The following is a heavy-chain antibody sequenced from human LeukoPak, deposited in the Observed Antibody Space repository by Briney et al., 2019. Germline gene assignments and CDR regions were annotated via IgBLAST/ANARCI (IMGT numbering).Heavy chain of an antibody. V-gene: IGHV4-59*01. J-gene: IGHJ6*02. CDR1: GGSISSYY. CDR2: IYYSGST. Sequence: PSETLSLTCTVPGGSISSYYWSWIRQPPGKGLEWIGYIYYSGSTNYNPSLKSRVTISVDTSKNQFSLKLSSVTAADTAVYYCARVARPLRYYYGMDVWGQGTTVTVSS. D-gene: IGHD3-10*01. CDR3: ARVARPLRYYYGMDV.